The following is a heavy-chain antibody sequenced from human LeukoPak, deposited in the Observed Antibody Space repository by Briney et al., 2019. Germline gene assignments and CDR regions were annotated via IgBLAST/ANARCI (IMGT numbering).Heavy chain of an antibody. D-gene: IGHD3-9*01. CDR3: TRLGPRVGYYGMDV. J-gene: IGHJ6*02. CDR1: GFTFSSCS. V-gene: IGHV3-23*01. CDR2: ISDSGDDT. Sequence: GGSLRLSCAASGFTFSSCSMSWVRQAPGKGLEWVSVISDSGDDTYYADSVKGRFTISRDNSKNTLCLQMNSLKTEDTAVYFCTRLGPRVGYYGMDVWGQGTTVTVSS.